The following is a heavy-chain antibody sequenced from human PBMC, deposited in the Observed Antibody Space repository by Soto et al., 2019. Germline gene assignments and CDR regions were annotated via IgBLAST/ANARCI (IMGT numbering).Heavy chain of an antibody. Sequence: GGSLRLSCAASGFTFSSYGMHWVRQAPGKGLEWAAVISYDGSNKYYADSVKGRFTISRDNSKNTLYLQMNSLRAEDTAVYYCAKTYYYDSSGSLDYWGQGTLVTVSS. CDR2: ISYDGSNK. V-gene: IGHV3-30*18. CDR1: GFTFSSYG. D-gene: IGHD3-22*01. J-gene: IGHJ4*02. CDR3: AKTYYYDSSGSLDY.